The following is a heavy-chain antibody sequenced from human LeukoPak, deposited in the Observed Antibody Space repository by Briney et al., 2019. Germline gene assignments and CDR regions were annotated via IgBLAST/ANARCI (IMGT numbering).Heavy chain of an antibody. V-gene: IGHV1-69*04. CDR3: ARESPDYDILTGYYSDY. D-gene: IGHD3-9*01. J-gene: IGHJ4*02. CDR1: GGTFSSYA. Sequence: GASVKVSCKASGGTFSSYAISWVRQAPGQGLEWMGRIIPILGIANYAQKFQGRVTITADKSTSTAYMELSSLRPEDTAVYYCARESPDYDILTGYYSDYWGQGTLVTVSS. CDR2: IIPILGIA.